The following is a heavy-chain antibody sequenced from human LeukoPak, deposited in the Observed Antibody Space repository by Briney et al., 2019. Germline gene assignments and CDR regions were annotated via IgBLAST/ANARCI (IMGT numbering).Heavy chain of an antibody. CDR2: IYYSGST. J-gene: IGHJ4*02. CDR1: GGSISSYY. Sequence: PSETLSLTCTVSGGSISSYYWSWIRQPPGKGLEWIGSIYYSGSTYYNPSLKSRVTISVDTSKNQFSLKLSSVTAADTAVYYCARDRFYGGAVAPIDYWGQGTLVTVSS. CDR3: ARDRFYGGAVAPIDY. D-gene: IGHD4/OR15-4a*01. V-gene: IGHV4-39*07.